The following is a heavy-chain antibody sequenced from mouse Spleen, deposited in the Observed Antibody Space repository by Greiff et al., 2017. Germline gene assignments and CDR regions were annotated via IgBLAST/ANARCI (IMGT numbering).Heavy chain of an antibody. Sequence: GAELVKPGASVKLSCKASGYTFTSYYMYWVKQRPGQGLEWIGEINPSNGGTNFNEKFKSKATLTVDKSSSTAYMQLSSLTSEDSAVYYCTRENDGYYPYAMDYWGQGTSVTVSS. D-gene: IGHD2-3*01. CDR1: GYTFTSYY. CDR3: TRENDGYYPYAMDY. V-gene: IGHV1S81*02. CDR2: INPSNGGT. J-gene: IGHJ4*01.